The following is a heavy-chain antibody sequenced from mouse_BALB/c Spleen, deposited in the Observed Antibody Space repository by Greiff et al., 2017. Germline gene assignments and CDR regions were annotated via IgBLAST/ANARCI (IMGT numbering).Heavy chain of an antibody. J-gene: IGHJ4*01. CDR2: ISDGGSYT. CDR3: ARVREFITTVVGDAMDY. D-gene: IGHD1-1*01. CDR1: GFTFSDYY. V-gene: IGHV5-4*02. Sequence: EVKLVESGGGLVKPGGSLKLSCAASGFTFSDYYMYWVRQTPEKRLEWVATISDGGSYTYYPDSVKGRFTISRDNAKNNLYLQMSSLKSEDTAMYYCARVREFITTVVGDAMDYWGQGTSVTVSS.